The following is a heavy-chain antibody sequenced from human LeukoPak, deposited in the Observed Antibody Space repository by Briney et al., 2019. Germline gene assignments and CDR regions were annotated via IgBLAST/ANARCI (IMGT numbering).Heavy chain of an antibody. CDR3: ARTAQSYNWNSFY. J-gene: IGHJ4*02. CDR1: GYTFTGYY. V-gene: IGHV1-2*02. CDR2: INPNSGGT. D-gene: IGHD1-20*01. Sequence: ASVKVSCKASGYTFTGYYMHRARQAPGQGLEWMGWINPNSGGTNYAQKFQGRVTMTRDTSISTAYMELSRLRSDDTAVYYCARTAQSYNWNSFYWGQGTLVTVSS.